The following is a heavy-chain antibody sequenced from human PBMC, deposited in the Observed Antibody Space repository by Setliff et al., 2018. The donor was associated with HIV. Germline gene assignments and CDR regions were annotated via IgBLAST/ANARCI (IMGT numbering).Heavy chain of an antibody. CDR1: GFAFTAYS. J-gene: IGHJ6*03. D-gene: IGHD1-26*01. CDR3: ARDRGLRGMLLSSKELGFYCMDV. V-gene: IGHV3-48*04. CDR2: ISLGSTTI. Sequence: QPGGSLRLSCATSGFAFTAYSMNWVRQAPGKGLEWVSYISLGSTTIFYADSVKGRFTISRDNAKNSLYLQMNSLRAEDTAVYYCARDRGLRGMLLSSKELGFYCMDVWGKGTTVTVSS.